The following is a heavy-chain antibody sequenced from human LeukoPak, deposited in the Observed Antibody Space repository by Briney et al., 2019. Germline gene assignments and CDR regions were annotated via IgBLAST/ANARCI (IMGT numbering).Heavy chain of an antibody. CDR3: ARGGFGELLSSFYYYYYMDV. J-gene: IGHJ6*03. D-gene: IGHD3-10*01. V-gene: IGHV3-64*01. CDR2: ISSNGGST. Sequence: PSGTLSLTCAVSGGSISSSNWWSWVRQPPGKGLEYVSAISSNGGSTYYANSVKGRFTIPRDNSKNTLYLQMGSLRAEDMAVYYCARGGFGELLSSFYYYYYMDVWGKGTTVTVSS. CDR1: GGSISSSN.